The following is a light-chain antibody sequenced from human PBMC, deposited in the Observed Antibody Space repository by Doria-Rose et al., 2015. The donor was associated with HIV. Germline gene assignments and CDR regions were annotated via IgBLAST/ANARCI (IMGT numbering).Light chain of an antibody. CDR3: QQSYSTPLT. CDR1: QSTGSF. V-gene: IGKV1-39*01. J-gene: IGKJ4*01. Sequence: DIQLTQSPSFLSASVGDRVTITCRASQSTGSFLNWYQQKPGKAPKLLIYAASSVQNGIPSRFSGGGSGTDFTLSISSLQPEDFATYFCQQSYSTPLTFGGGTKVEIK. CDR2: AAS.